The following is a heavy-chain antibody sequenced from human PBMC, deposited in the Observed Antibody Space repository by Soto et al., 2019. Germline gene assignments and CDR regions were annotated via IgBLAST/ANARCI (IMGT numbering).Heavy chain of an antibody. V-gene: IGHV3-23*01. D-gene: IGHD2-15*01. CDR1: GFTFSSYA. J-gene: IGHJ6*02. CDR2: ISGSGGIT. Sequence: PGGSLRLSCVASGFTFSSYAMDWVRQAPGKGLEWVSAISGSGGITYSADSVKGQFTITRDNDKNILYLQMNSLRAEDKAVYYCAKGITDTGGYYYYSMDVWGQGTAVTVSS. CDR3: AKGITDTGGYYYYSMDV.